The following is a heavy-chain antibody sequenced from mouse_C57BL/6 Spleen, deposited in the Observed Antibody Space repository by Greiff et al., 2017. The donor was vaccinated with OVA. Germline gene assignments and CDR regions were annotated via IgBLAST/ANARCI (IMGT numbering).Heavy chain of an antibody. Sequence: QVQLQQPGAELVKPGASVKLSCKASGYTFTSYWMHWVKQRPGQGLEWIGLIHPNSGSTNYNEKFKSKATLTVDKSSSTAYMQLSSLTSEDSAVYYCAIITTKGYAMDYWGQGTSVTVSS. J-gene: IGHJ4*01. CDR2: IHPNSGST. CDR1: GYTFTSYW. CDR3: AIITTKGYAMDY. D-gene: IGHD1-1*01. V-gene: IGHV1-64*01.